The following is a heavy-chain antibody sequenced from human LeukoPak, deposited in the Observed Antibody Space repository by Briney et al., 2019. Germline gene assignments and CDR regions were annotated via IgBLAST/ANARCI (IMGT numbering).Heavy chain of an antibody. J-gene: IGHJ4*02. V-gene: IGHV3-23*01. D-gene: IGHD5-18*01. CDR2: ISGSGGST. Sequence: GGSLRLSCAASGFTFSSYAMRWVRQAPGKGLEWVSAISGSGGSTYYADSVKGRFTIPRDNSKNTLYLQMNSLRAEDTAVYYCALIRGYSYGDYYFDYWGQGTLVTVSS. CDR3: ALIRGYSYGDYYFDY. CDR1: GFTFSSYA.